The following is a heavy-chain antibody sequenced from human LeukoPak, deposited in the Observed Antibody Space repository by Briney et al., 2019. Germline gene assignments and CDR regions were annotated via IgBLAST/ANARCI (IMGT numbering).Heavy chain of an antibody. J-gene: IGHJ2*01. V-gene: IGHV3-7*01. CDR1: GFTFSTFSRSW. Sequence: GGSLRLSCAASGFTFSTFSRSWMSWVRQAPGKGLEWVANIKEDGSQKYYVDSVRGRFTISRDNAKNSVYLQMNSLRVEDTGVYYCARVRTEWYIDLWGRGTLVTVST. D-gene: IGHD2-8*02. CDR3: ARVRTEWYIDL. CDR2: IKEDGSQK.